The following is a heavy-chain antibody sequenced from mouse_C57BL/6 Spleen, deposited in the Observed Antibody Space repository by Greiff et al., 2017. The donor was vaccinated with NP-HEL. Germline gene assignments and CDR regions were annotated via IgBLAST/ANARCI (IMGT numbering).Heavy chain of an antibody. CDR1: GYSITSGYD. D-gene: IGHD2-4*01. CDR2: ISYSGST. CDR3: ARAPYDYDGRVYAMDY. J-gene: IGHJ4*01. Sequence: VQLQQSGPGMVKPSQSLSLTCTVTGYSITSGYDWHWIRHFPGNKLEWMGYISYSGSTNYNPSLKSRISITHDTSKNHFFLKLNSVTTEDTATYYCARAPYDYDGRVYAMDYWGQGTSVTVSS. V-gene: IGHV3-1*01.